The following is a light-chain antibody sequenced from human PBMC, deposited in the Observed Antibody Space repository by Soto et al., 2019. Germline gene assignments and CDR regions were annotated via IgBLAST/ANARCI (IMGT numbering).Light chain of an antibody. CDR1: QSVSSSY. J-gene: IGKJ2*01. V-gene: IGKV3-20*01. CDR3: QQYGSSPPDT. Sequence: DIVLTQSPGTLSLSPGERATLSCRASQSVSSSYLAWYQQKPGQAPRLLIYGASSRATGIPDRFSGSGSGTDCTLTISRLEAEDFAVYYCQQYGSSPPDTFGQGTKLE. CDR2: GAS.